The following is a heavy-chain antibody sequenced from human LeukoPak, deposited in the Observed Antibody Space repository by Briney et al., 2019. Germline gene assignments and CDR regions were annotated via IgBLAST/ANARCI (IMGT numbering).Heavy chain of an antibody. CDR1: GFTFISYG. D-gene: IGHD3-10*01. J-gene: IGHJ4*02. CDR2: IYSGGST. Sequence: GGSLRLSCAASGFTFISYGMHWVRQAPGKGLEWVSVIYSGGSTYYADSVKGRFTIPRDNSKNTLYLQMNSLRAEDTAVYYCAREESDYWGQGTLVTVSS. CDR3: AREESDY. V-gene: IGHV3-66*01.